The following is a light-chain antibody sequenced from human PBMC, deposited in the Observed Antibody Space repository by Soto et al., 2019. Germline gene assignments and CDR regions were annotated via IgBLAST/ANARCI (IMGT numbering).Light chain of an antibody. Sequence: DIQMNQSPSTLSGSVGVRVTITCRASHTISSWLAWYQQKPGKAPKLLIYKASTLKSGVPSRFSGSVSGTEFTLTISSLQPDDFATYYFQRYNSYSEAFGQGTKLELK. CDR3: QRYNSYSEA. J-gene: IGKJ1*01. CDR2: KAS. V-gene: IGKV1-5*03. CDR1: HTISSW.